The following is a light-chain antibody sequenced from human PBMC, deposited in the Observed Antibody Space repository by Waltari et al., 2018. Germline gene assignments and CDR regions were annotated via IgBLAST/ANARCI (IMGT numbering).Light chain of an antibody. Sequence: QTVVTQEPSLSVSPGGTVTLTCGLRSGSVSTTPYPSWYQQLPGQPPRTLIYSTDSLSSGVPDRFSGSILGNKAALTISRAQADDECVYYCVLYVGRGIWVFGGGTRLTVL. CDR3: VLYVGRGIWV. CDR2: STD. V-gene: IGLV8-61*01. J-gene: IGLJ3*02. CDR1: SGSVSTTPY.